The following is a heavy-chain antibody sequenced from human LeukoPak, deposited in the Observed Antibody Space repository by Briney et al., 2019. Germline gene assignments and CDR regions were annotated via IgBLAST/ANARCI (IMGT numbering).Heavy chain of an antibody. D-gene: IGHD3-10*01. V-gene: IGHV3-23*01. CDR3: AKSVGSGSYYNNDC. Sequence: GGSLRLSCAASGFTFSDYYMSWVRQAPGKGLEWVSAISGSGGSTYYADSVKGRFTISRDNSKNTLYVQMNSLRAEDTAVYYCAKSVGSGSYYNNDCWGQGTLVTVSS. CDR1: GFTFSDYY. CDR2: ISGSGGST. J-gene: IGHJ4*02.